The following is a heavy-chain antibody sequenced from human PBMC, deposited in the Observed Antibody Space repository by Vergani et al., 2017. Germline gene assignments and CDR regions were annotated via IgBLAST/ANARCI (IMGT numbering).Heavy chain of an antibody. V-gene: IGHV4-59*01. CDR1: GGSISSYY. CDR3: ARNYYYDSSRFQH. Sequence: QVQLQESGPGLVKPSQTLSLTCTVSGGSISSYYWSWIRQPPGKGLEWIGYIYYSGSTNYNPSLKSRVTISVDTSKNQFSLKLSSVTAADTAVYYCARNYYYDSSRFQHWGQGTLVTVSS. D-gene: IGHD3-22*01. CDR2: IYYSGST. J-gene: IGHJ1*01.